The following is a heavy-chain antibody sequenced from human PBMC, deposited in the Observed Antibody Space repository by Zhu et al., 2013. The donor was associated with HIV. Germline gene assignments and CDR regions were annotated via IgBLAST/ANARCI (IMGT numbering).Heavy chain of an antibody. Sequence: QVQLVQSGAEVKKPGASVKVSCKASGYTFTNYGISWVRQAPGQGLEWMGWISAYNGNTNYAQKFQGRVTITADESTSTAYMELSSLRSEDTAVYYCARELVYSGSRGAFDYWGQGTLVTVSS. CDR2: ISAYNGNT. CDR1: GYTFTNYG. J-gene: IGHJ4*02. D-gene: IGHD1-26*01. V-gene: IGHV1-18*01. CDR3: ARELVYSGSRGAFDY.